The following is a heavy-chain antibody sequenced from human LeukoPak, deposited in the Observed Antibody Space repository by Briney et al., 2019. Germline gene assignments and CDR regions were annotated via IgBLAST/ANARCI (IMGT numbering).Heavy chain of an antibody. J-gene: IGHJ2*01. Sequence: GESLKISCKASGYSFTTYWIGWVRQVPGKGLEWVGIIYPADSTAKYSPSFQGQVTISADKSISTAYLQWSSLKASDTAMYYCARPLTGGPYWYFDLWGRGTLVTVSS. V-gene: IGHV5-51*01. D-gene: IGHD7-27*01. CDR3: ARPLTGGPYWYFDL. CDR2: IYPADSTA. CDR1: GYSFTTYW.